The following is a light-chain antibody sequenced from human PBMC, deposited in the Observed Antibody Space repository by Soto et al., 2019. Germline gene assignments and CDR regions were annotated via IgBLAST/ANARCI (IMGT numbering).Light chain of an antibody. Sequence: DIVLTQSPATLSLSPGERATLSCRASQSVSSCLAWYQQKPGQAPSLLIYDASKRATGIPARFSGSGSGTDFTLTISSLEPEDFAVYYCQQCRAWPLTFGGGTKVDIK. CDR3: QQCRAWPLT. J-gene: IGKJ4*01. CDR2: DAS. CDR1: QSVSSC. V-gene: IGKV3-11*01.